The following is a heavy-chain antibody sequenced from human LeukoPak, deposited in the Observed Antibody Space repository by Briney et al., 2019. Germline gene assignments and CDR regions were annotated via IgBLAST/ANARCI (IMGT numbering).Heavy chain of an antibody. CDR2: MSYDGSNK. Sequence: GGSLRLSCAASGFIFSNYAMHWVRQAPGKGLEWVALMSYDGSNKFYADSVKGRFTISRDNSKSTLYLQMNSLKAEDTAVYYCARGGVTTMTLRDLWLDYWGQGTLVTVSS. D-gene: IGHD4-17*01. J-gene: IGHJ4*02. CDR3: ARGGVTTMTLRDLWLDY. CDR1: GFIFSNYA. V-gene: IGHV3-30-3*01.